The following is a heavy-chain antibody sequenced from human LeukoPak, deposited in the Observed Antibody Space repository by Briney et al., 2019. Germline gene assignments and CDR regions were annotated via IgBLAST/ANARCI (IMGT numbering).Heavy chain of an antibody. V-gene: IGHV3-30*18. CDR2: ISYDGSNK. CDR1: GLTFSSYE. CDR3: AKAAYGSGSYYSHFDN. D-gene: IGHD3-10*01. J-gene: IGHJ4*02. Sequence: PGGSLRLSCAASGLTFSSYEMNWVRQAPGKGLEWVPVISYDGSNKYYADSVKGRFTISRDNSKNTLYLQMNSLRAEDTAVYYCAKAAYGSGSYYSHFDNWGQGTLVTVAS.